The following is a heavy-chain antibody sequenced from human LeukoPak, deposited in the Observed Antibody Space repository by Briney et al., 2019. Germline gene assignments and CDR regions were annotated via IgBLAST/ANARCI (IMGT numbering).Heavy chain of an antibody. J-gene: IGHJ3*02. D-gene: IGHD2-15*01. Sequence: GGSLRLPCAASEFTFPMYWMSWVRQAPGKGLEWVADIKQDGSEKYYVDSVKGRFTISRQNAKKSLFLQMNSLRAEDTAVYYCARHRNGGSQDDAFDIWGQGTMVTVSS. CDR2: IKQDGSEK. CDR1: EFTFPMYW. V-gene: IGHV3-7*01. CDR3: ARHRNGGSQDDAFDI.